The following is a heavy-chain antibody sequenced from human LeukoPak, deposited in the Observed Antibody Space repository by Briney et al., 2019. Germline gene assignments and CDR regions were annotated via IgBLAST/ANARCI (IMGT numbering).Heavy chain of an antibody. V-gene: IGHV3-21*01. CDR3: ARDPLRYLRVGHYDY. J-gene: IGHJ4*02. D-gene: IGHD3-9*01. Sequence: GGSLRLSCAASGLTFSTSAMNWVRQVPGKGLEWVSSIDYDSSHIYYAASVRGRFTISRDNARNSVYLQMNSLRVEDTAVYYCARDPLRYLRVGHYDYWGQGTLVAVFS. CDR2: IDYDSSHI. CDR1: GLTFSTSA.